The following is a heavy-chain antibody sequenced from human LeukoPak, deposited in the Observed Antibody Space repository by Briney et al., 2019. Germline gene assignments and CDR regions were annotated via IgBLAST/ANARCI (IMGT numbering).Heavy chain of an antibody. V-gene: IGHV4-34*01. CDR3: ALEVVPAAVGWFDP. CDR2: INHSGST. CDR1: GGSFSGYY. Sequence: PSETLSLTCAVYGGSFSGYYWSWIRQPPGKGLEWIGEINHSGSTNYNPSLKSRVTISVDTSKNQFSLKLSSVTAADTAVYYCALEVVPAAVGWFDPWGQGTMVTVSS. D-gene: IGHD2-2*01. J-gene: IGHJ5*02.